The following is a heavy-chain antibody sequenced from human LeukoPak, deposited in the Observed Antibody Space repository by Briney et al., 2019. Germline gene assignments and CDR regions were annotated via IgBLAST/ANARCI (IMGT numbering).Heavy chain of an antibody. V-gene: IGHV3-53*01. CDR3: ASAREYCGSAECYEYFQH. Sequence: GGSLRLSCAASGFTVGTNSMSWVRQAPGKGLEWVSVIYSGGSTYYADSVNGRFTISSDNSSNTLLLQMSSLSAEDTTLYYCASAREYCGSAECYEYFQHWGQGTLVTVSS. CDR2: IYSGGST. J-gene: IGHJ1*01. D-gene: IGHD2-21*01. CDR1: GFTVGTNS.